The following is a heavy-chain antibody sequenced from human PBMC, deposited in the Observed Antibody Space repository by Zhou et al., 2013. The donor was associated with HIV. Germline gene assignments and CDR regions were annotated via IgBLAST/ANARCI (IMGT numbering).Heavy chain of an antibody. V-gene: IGHV1-2*02. Sequence: VQLVQSGAEVKKPGASVKVSCKASGYTFTDYYMHWVRQAPGQGLEWMGWINPNSGGTNYAQKFQGRVTLTRDTSISTAYMEFSRLRSDDTAVYYCARAYYDFGVVILHGAPEGAIDIWGQGDNGHRLF. CDR2: INPNSGGT. D-gene: IGHD3-3*01. J-gene: IGHJ3*02. CDR1: GYTFTDYY. CDR3: ARAYYDFGVVILHGAPEGAIDI.